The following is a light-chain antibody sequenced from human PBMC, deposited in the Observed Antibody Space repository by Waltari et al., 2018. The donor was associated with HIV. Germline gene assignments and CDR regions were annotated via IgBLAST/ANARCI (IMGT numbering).Light chain of an antibody. V-gene: IGLV1-47*01. CDR1: SSNIGSNY. CDR2: RSN. Sequence: QSVLTQPPSASGTPGQRVTISCSGSSSNIGSNYVYWYQQLPGTAPKLLIHRSNQRPSGVPDRFSGSTSGTSASLAISGLRSGDEADYYCAAWDDSLSGPVFGGGTKLTVL. CDR3: AAWDDSLSGPV. J-gene: IGLJ3*02.